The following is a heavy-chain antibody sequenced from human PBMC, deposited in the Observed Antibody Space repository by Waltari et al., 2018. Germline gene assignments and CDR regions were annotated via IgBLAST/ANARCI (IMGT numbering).Heavy chain of an antibody. CDR2: ISAYNGNT. V-gene: IGHV1-18*01. Sequence: QVQLVQSGAEVKKPGASVKVSCTASGYTFTSYGISWVRPAPGQGLEWMGWISAYNGNTNYAQKLQGRVTMTTDTSTSTAYMELRSLRSDDTAVYYCARARGGLYSSSVRGDYWGQGTLVTVSS. D-gene: IGHD6-6*01. CDR1: GYTFTSYG. J-gene: IGHJ4*02. CDR3: ARARGGLYSSSVRGDY.